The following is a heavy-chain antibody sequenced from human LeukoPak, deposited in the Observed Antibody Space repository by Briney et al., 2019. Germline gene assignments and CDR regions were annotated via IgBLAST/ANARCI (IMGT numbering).Heavy chain of an antibody. CDR2: ISAYNGNT. CDR3: ARGGVVVEDYYYYYGMDV. J-gene: IGHJ6*02. V-gene: IGHV1-18*01. CDR1: GYTFTIYG. D-gene: IGHD2-15*01. Sequence: ASVKVSCKASGYTFTIYGISWVRQAPGQGLEWMGWISAYNGNTNYAQKLQGRVTMTTDTSTSTAYMELRSLRSDDTAVYYCARGGVVVEDYYYYYGMDVWGQGTTVTVSS.